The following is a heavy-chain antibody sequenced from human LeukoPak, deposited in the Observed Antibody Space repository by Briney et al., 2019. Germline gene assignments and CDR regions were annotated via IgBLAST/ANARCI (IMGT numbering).Heavy chain of an antibody. J-gene: IGHJ4*02. CDR1: GGSIRGYY. V-gene: IGHV4-59*04. D-gene: IGHD3-22*01. Sequence: SETLSLTCNVSGGSIRGYYWSWVRQPPGKGLEWIGNIYYGENTYYNPSLKSRVTISIDTSKNQFYLKLSSLTAADTAVYYCARRDDSSGYHKIFDYWGPGTLVTVSS. CDR2: IYYGENT. CDR3: ARRDDSSGYHKIFDY.